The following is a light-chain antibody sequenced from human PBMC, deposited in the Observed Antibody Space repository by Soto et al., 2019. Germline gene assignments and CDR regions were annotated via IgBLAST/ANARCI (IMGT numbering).Light chain of an antibody. CDR3: QHYNSYSGT. V-gene: IGKV3-20*01. CDR2: GAS. CDR1: QSISSSY. J-gene: IGKJ1*01. Sequence: EILLTQSPGTLSLSLGKRATLXXRASQSISSSYLAWYQQRPGQAPRIXIYGASSRATGIPDRFSGSGAGTEFTLTISSLQPDDFATYYCQHYNSYSGTFGQGTKVDIK.